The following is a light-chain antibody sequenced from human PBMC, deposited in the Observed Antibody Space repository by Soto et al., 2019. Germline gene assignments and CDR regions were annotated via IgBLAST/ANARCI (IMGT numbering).Light chain of an antibody. Sequence: QAVVTQPPSASGTPGQRVAISCSGSSSNIGSKTVTWYQQLPGTAPKLLIYTDNQRPSGVPDRFYGSKSGTSASLAISGLQSEDEADYYCAAWDDSLIGYVFGTGTKVTVL. CDR1: SSNIGSKT. V-gene: IGLV1-44*01. CDR3: AAWDDSLIGYV. J-gene: IGLJ1*01. CDR2: TDN.